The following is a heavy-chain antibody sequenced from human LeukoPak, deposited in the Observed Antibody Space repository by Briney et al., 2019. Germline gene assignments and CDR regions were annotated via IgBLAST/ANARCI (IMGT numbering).Heavy chain of an antibody. V-gene: IGHV3-74*01. D-gene: IGHD7-27*01. CDR1: GFTVSNNY. J-gene: IGHJ4*02. CDR3: ARSGTLTGAYYFDY. Sequence: GGSLRLSCAASGFTVSNNYMSWVRHAPGKGLVWVSRINSDGSSTSYADSVKGRFTISRDNAKNTLYLQMNSLRAEDTAVYYCARSGTLTGAYYFDYWGQGTLVTVSS. CDR2: INSDGSST.